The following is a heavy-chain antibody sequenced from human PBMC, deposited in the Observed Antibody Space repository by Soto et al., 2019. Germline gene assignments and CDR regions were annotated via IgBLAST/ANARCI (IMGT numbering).Heavy chain of an antibody. Sequence: SETLSLTCTVSGGSISTYYWSWIRQPPGKGLEWIGYIYYSGSTNYNPSLKSRVTISVDTSKNQFSLKLSSVTAADTAVYYCARLRYYYGPEDYWGQGTLVTVS. V-gene: IGHV4-59*08. D-gene: IGHD3-10*01. J-gene: IGHJ4*02. CDR2: IYYSGST. CDR1: GGSISTYY. CDR3: ARLRYYYGPEDY.